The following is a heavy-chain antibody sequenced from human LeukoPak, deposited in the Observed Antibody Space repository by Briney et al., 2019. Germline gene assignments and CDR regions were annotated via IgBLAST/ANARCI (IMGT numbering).Heavy chain of an antibody. CDR1: GYTFTNFG. CDR3: ARCYSSSWQRLDN. J-gene: IGHJ4*02. CDR2: ISGYSGNA. V-gene: IGHV1-18*01. Sequence: GASVKVSCKASGYTFTNFGLTWVRQAPGQGLEWLGWISGYSGNANYAQKFQDRVVMTTDRSTGTAYMELRSVRSDDTAVYYCARCYSSSWQRLDNWGQGTLVIVSS. D-gene: IGHD6-13*01.